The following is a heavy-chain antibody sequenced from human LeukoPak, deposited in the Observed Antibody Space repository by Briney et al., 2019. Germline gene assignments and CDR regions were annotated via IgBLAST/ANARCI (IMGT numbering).Heavy chain of an antibody. J-gene: IGHJ4*02. V-gene: IGHV5-51*03. CDR2: IYPGDSDT. CDR3: ARRKNSGSYHFDY. D-gene: IGHD1-26*01. CDR1: GYSFTSYW. Sequence: GESLKISCKGPGYSFTSYWIGWVRQMPGKGLEWMGIIYPGDSDTRYSPSFQGQVTISADKSISTAYLRWSSLKASDTAMYYCARRKNSGSYHFDYWGQGTLVTVSS.